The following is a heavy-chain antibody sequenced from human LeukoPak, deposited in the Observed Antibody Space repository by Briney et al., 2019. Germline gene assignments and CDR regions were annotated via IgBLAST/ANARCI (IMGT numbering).Heavy chain of an antibody. CDR2: INPNRGGT. Sequence: ASVKVSCKASGYTFTGYYMHWVRQAPGQGPEWMGWINPNRGGTNYAQKFQGRVTMTRDTSISTAYMELSSLRSEDMAVYYCARGGDAFDIWGQGTMVTVSS. J-gene: IGHJ3*02. D-gene: IGHD3-16*01. CDR1: GYTFTGYY. V-gene: IGHV1-2*02. CDR3: ARGGDAFDI.